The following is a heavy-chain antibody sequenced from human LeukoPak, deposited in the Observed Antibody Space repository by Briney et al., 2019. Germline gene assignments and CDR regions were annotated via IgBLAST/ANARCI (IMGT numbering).Heavy chain of an antibody. J-gene: IGHJ6*02. D-gene: IGHD3-3*01. CDR3: ARDHQDFWSGHYFYHYGMDV. Sequence: ASVKVSCKTSGYTFADYYMHWVRQPPGQGLEWMGWINPNSGGTNYAHKFQGRVIMTRDTSISTAYMEVSGLRSDDTAVYYCARDHQDFWSGHYFYHYGMDVWGQGTTVTVSS. CDR2: INPNSGGT. CDR1: GYTFADYY. V-gene: IGHV1-2*02.